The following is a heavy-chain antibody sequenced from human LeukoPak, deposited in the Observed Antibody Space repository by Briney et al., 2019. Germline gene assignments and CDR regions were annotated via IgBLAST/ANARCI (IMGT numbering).Heavy chain of an antibody. CDR2: ISGYNGNT. V-gene: IGHV1-18*01. CDR1: GYTFTNYG. CDR3: ARVDEGYCSGGSCYYFDY. D-gene: IGHD2-15*01. Sequence: ASVKVSCKASGYTFTNYGISWVRQAPGQGLEWMGWISGYNGNTNYAQKLQGRVTMTTDTSTSTAYMELRSLRSDDTAVYYCARVDEGYCSGGSCYYFDYWGQGTLVTVSS. J-gene: IGHJ4*02.